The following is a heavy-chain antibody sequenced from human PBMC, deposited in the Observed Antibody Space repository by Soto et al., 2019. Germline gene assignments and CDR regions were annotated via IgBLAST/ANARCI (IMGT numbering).Heavy chain of an antibody. D-gene: IGHD3-3*01. Sequence: QPGGSLRLSCAASGFTFSSYWMSWVRQAPGKGLEWVANIKQDGSEKYYVDSVKGRFTISRDNAKNSLYLQMNSLRAEDTAVYYCARGIRFLEWLRPHYYGMDVWGQGTTVTVSS. CDR3: ARGIRFLEWLRPHYYGMDV. CDR2: IKQDGSEK. CDR1: GFTFSSYW. V-gene: IGHV3-7*04. J-gene: IGHJ6*02.